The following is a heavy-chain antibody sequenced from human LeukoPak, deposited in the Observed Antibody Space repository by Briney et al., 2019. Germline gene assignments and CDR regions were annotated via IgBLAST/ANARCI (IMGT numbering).Heavy chain of an antibody. D-gene: IGHD3-22*01. Sequence: SETLSLTCSVSGGSIRSTTYYWGWIRQPPGKGLEWIGSIYYSGNTYYNPSLKSRVTISVDTSKNQFSLKLSSVTAADTAVYYCARGPTRAMIVVVKKDAFDIWGQGTMVTVSS. CDR3: ARGPTRAMIVVVKKDAFDI. J-gene: IGHJ3*02. V-gene: IGHV4-39*07. CDR2: IYYSGNT. CDR1: GGSIRSTTYY.